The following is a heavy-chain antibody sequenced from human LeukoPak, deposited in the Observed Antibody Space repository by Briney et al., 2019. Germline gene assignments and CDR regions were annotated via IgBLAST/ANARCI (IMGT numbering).Heavy chain of an antibody. CDR1: GFTFSSYS. V-gene: IGHV3-21*01. CDR2: ISSSSSYI. D-gene: IGHD2-2*01. CDR3: ARENIVVVPAAMVHYYYGMDV. Sequence: GGSLKLSCAASGFTFSSYSMNWVRQAPGEGLEWVSSISSSSSYIYYADSVKGRFTISRDNAKNSLYLQMNSLRAEDTAVYYCARENIVVVPAAMVHYYYGMDVWGQGTTVTVSS. J-gene: IGHJ6*02.